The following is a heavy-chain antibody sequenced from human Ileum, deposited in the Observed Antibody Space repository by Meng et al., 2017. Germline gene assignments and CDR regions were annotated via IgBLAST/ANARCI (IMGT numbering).Heavy chain of an antibody. CDR3: AREGAYTGGDY. V-gene: IGHV1-18*01. D-gene: IGHD1-14*01. J-gene: IGHJ4*02. CDR2: MNTDKGNT. Sequence: QVQLVQSGAEGKKPGASVKVSCKASGYTFTTYGISWVRQAPGQGLEWMGWMNTDKGNTNYAQKFQGRVTMTRDTSTSTAYMELRSLRSDDTAVYYCAREGAYTGGDYWGQGTLVTVSS. CDR1: GYTFTTYG.